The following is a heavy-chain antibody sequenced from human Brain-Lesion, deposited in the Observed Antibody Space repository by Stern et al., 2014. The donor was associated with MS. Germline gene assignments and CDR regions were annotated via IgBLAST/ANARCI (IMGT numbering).Heavy chain of an antibody. CDR1: EYTFTYRY. Sequence: QLVESGAEVRNPGSSVNVSCKASEYTFTYRYLHWVRQAPGQALEWMGWITPFNGNTLYAQKFQDRVTITADRSLSTAYMELSSLTSEDTAMYYCAQSGNYDWYFDLWGRGTLVTVSS. J-gene: IGHJ2*01. V-gene: IGHV1-45*02. CDR2: ITPFNGNT. CDR3: AQSGNYDWYFDL. D-gene: IGHD1-26*01.